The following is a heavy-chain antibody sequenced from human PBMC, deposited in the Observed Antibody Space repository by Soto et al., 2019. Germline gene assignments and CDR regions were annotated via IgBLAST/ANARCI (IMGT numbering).Heavy chain of an antibody. V-gene: IGHV4-34*01. D-gene: IGHD5-12*01. Sequence: QEQLQQWGAGLLKPSETLSLTCAVFGESFSGYYWSWIRQPPGKGLEWIGEISHWGSTNYNPSLKSGFTISVDASERHFFLRLSSVTAADAAVYYCARHRYSGYDFDFWGQGTLVTVSS. CDR3: ARHRYSGYDFDF. J-gene: IGHJ4*02. CDR2: ISHWGST. CDR1: GESFSGYY.